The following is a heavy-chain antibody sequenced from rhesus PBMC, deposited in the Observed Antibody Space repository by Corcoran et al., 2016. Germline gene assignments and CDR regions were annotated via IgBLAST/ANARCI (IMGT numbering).Heavy chain of an antibody. CDR3: ARGRPGDY. Sequence: QLQLQESGPGLVKPSENLSLTCAVSGGATSCRYWRWLRQAPGKGLEWIGYIYGRDSSTNYNPSLKSRVTLSVDTSKNQLSLKLSSVTAADTAVYYCARGRPGDYWGQGVLVTVSS. J-gene: IGHJ4*01. D-gene: IGHD1-44*02. CDR1: GGATSCRY. CDR2: IYGRDSST. V-gene: IGHV4-169*01.